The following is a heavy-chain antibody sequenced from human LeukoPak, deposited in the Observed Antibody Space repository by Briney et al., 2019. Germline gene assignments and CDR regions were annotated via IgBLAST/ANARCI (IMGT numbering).Heavy chain of an antibody. V-gene: IGHV1-69*05. CDR3: ARAQAGNYDWPLDL. CDR2: IIPFLDTS. CDR1: GGTFSNYA. D-gene: IGHD5-12*01. J-gene: IGHJ5*02. Sequence: SVKVSCKASGGTFSNYALSWVRQAPGQGLEWMGAIIPFLDTSNYPPKFQGRVTITTDESTSTAYMELSSLRSDDTAAYYCARAQAGNYDWPLDLWGQGTLVTVSS.